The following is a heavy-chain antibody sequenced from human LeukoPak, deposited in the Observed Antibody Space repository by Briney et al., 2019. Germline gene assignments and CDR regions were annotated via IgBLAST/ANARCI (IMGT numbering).Heavy chain of an antibody. CDR1: GFTFSSYS. CDR2: ISSSSSYI. V-gene: IGHV3-21*01. Sequence: GGSLGLSCAASGFTFSSYSMNWVRQAPGKGLEWVSSISSSSSYIYYADSVKGRFTISRDNAKNSLYLQMSSLRAEDTAVYYCARDSIASSKPFDYWGQGTLVTVSS. D-gene: IGHD6-6*01. J-gene: IGHJ4*02. CDR3: ARDSIASSKPFDY.